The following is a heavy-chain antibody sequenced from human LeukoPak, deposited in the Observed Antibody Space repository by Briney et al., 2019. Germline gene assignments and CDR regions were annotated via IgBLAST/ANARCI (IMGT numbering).Heavy chain of an antibody. J-gene: IGHJ4*02. CDR1: GYTFTFYY. D-gene: IGHD3-22*01. CDR3: ATESMIVTAYYFDY. Sequence: ASVKVSCKASGYTFTFYYMHWVRQAPGQGLEWMGIINPSGGSISYAQKFQGRVTMTEDTSTDTAYMELSSLRSEDTAVYYCATESMIVTAYYFDYWGQGTLVTVSS. CDR2: INPSGGSI. V-gene: IGHV1-46*01.